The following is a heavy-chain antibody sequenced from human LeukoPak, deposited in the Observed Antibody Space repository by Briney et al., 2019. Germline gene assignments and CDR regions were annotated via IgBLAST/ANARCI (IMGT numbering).Heavy chain of an antibody. J-gene: IGHJ4*02. CDR1: GGSMSSYY. Sequence: SETLSLTCTVSGGSMSSYYWSWIRQPPGKGLEWIGYIFYSGSTNYNPSLKSRVTLSVDTSKNQFSLKLGSVTAADTAVYYCARRRGYTLDYWGQGTLVTVSS. V-gene: IGHV4-59*08. CDR2: IFYSGST. CDR3: ARRRGYTLDY. D-gene: IGHD5-12*01.